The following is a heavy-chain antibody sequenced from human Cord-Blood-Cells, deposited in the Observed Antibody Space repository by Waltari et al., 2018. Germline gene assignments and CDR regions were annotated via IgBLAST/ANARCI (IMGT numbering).Heavy chain of an antibody. CDR2: IIPIVGTA. J-gene: IGHJ6*03. D-gene: IGHD2-2*01. V-gene: IGHV1-69*01. Sequence: QVQLVQSGAEVKKPGSSVKVSCKASGGTFSSYAISWVRQAPGQGLEWMGGIIPIVGTANYARKFQGRVTITADESTSTAYMELSSLRSEDTAVYYCARGPIVVVPAALNYYYYYMDVWGKGTTVTVSS. CDR1: GGTFSSYA. CDR3: ARGPIVVVPAALNYYYYYMDV.